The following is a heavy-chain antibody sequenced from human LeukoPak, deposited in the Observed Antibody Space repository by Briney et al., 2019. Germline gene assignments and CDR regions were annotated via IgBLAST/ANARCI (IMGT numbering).Heavy chain of an antibody. CDR1: GFTFSSYS. CDR2: ISSSSSYI. CDR3: ARDSISNYYDGSGAPTYFDY. V-gene: IGHV3-21*01. J-gene: IGHJ4*02. D-gene: IGHD3-22*01. Sequence: SGGSLRLSCAASGFTFSSYSMNWVRQAPGKGLEWVSSISSSSSYIYYADSVKGRFTISRDNAKNSLYLQMNSLRAEDTAVYYCARDSISNYYDGSGAPTYFDYWGQGTLVTVSS.